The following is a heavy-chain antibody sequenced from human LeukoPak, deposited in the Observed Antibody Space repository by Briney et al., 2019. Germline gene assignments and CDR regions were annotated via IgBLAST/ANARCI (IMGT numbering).Heavy chain of an antibody. Sequence: SETLSLTCTVSGGSISSYYWSWIRQPAGKGLEWIGRIYTSGSTNYNPSLKSRVTMSVDTSKNQFSLKLSSVTAADTAVYYCARFSYGSGSPLGRYYYYYYMDVWGKGTTVTISS. CDR1: GGSISSYY. V-gene: IGHV4-4*07. J-gene: IGHJ6*03. D-gene: IGHD3-10*01. CDR2: IYTSGST. CDR3: ARFSYGSGSPLGRYYYYYYMDV.